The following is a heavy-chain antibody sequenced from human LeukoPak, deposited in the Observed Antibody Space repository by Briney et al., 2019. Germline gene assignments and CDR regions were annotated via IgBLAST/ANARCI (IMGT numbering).Heavy chain of an antibody. Sequence: SVKVSCKASAGTFSSYAISWVRQAPGQGLEWMGGIIPIFGTANYAQKFQGRVTITADESTSTAYMELSSLRSEDTAVYYCARGYGDFYPNFDYWGQGTLVTVSS. V-gene: IGHV1-69*13. CDR3: ARGYGDFYPNFDY. CDR1: AGTFSSYA. CDR2: IIPIFGTA. D-gene: IGHD4-17*01. J-gene: IGHJ4*02.